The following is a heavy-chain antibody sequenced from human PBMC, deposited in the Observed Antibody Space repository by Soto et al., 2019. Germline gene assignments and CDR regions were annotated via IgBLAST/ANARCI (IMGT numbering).Heavy chain of an antibody. CDR3: AMLGGWSGGSSGMDV. D-gene: IGHD6-19*01. J-gene: IGHJ6*02. CDR1: GLIFSDYH. Sequence: EVQLVESGGGLVQPGGSLRLSCAASGLIFSDYHMDWVRQAPGKGLEWVGRIRRKANSYTTEYAASVKGRFTISRDDSKISLYLQMNSLKSEDTAVYYCAMLGGWSGGSSGMDVWGQGTEVTVSS. CDR2: IRRKANSYTT. V-gene: IGHV3-72*01.